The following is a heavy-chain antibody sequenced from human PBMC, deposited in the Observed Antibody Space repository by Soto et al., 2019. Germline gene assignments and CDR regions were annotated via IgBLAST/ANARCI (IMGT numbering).Heavy chain of an antibody. Sequence: GGSLRLSCAASGFTFSSYGMHWVRQAPGKGLEWVAVISYDGSNKYYADSVKGRFTISRDNSKNTLYLQMNSLRAEDTAVYYFAKDMFRELSPARPYNWCDPWAQETLVTVSS. D-gene: IGHD3-10*02. CDR2: ISYDGSNK. CDR3: AKDMFRELSPARPYNWCDP. J-gene: IGHJ5*02. V-gene: IGHV3-30*18. CDR1: GFTFSSYG.